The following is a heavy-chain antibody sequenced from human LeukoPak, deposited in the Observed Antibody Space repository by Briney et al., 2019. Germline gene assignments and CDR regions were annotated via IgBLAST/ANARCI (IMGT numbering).Heavy chain of an antibody. CDR3: ARQYNWNDPFDY. V-gene: IGHV3-33*01. J-gene: IGHJ4*02. Sequence: GGSLGLSCAASGFTFSSYGMHWVRQAPGKGLEWVAVIWYDGSNKYYADSVKGRFTISRDNSKNTLYLQMNSLRAEDTAVYYCARQYNWNDPFDYWGQGTLVTVSS. CDR1: GFTFSSYG. D-gene: IGHD1-1*01. CDR2: IWYDGSNK.